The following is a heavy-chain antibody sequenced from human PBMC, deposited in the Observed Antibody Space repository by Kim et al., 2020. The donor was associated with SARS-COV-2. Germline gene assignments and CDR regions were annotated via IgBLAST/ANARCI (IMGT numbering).Heavy chain of an antibody. Sequence: SNKCQGRVTITRDTSAGTAYMELSSLRSEDTAMYYCARGIVTTWGDWFDPWGQGTLVTVSS. D-gene: IGHD4-4*01. CDR3: ARGIVTTWGDWFDP. J-gene: IGHJ5*02. V-gene: IGHV1-3*01.